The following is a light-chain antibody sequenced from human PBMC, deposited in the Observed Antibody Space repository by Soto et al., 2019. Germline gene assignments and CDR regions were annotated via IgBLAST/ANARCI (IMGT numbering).Light chain of an antibody. CDR1: QSVGTF. CDR3: QQRSKWPPIT. V-gene: IGKV3-11*01. J-gene: IGKJ5*01. CDR2: DAS. Sequence: EIVLTQSQATLSLSPGERATLSCRASQSVGTFLAWYQQKPGQAPRLLIYDASHRITGIPARFSGSGSGTAFTLTISSLEPEDVAVYYCQQRSKWPPITFGQGTRLEIK.